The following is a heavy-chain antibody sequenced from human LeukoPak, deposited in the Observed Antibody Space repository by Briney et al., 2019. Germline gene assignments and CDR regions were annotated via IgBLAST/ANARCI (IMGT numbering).Heavy chain of an antibody. V-gene: IGHV4-34*01. J-gene: IGHJ4*02. D-gene: IGHD2-21*02. CDR3: AGDGDWHLGY. CDR1: GGSFSGYY. Sequence: PSETLSLTCAVYGGSFSGYYWSWIRQPPGKGLEWIGEINHSGSTNYNPSLKSRVTISVDKSKNQFSLKLSSVTAADTAVYYCAGDGDWHLGYWGQGTLVTVSS. CDR2: INHSGST.